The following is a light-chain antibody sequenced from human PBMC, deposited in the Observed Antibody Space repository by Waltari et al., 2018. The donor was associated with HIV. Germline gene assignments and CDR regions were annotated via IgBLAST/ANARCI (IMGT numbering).Light chain of an antibody. CDR1: SGHSNYA. Sequence: QLVVTQSPSASASLGASVKLTCTLSSGHSNYAIAWHQQQPEKGPRYLMKINSDGSHDKGDGIPDRFSGSSSGAERYLSISSLQSEDEADYYCQTWGTGIRVFGGGTKLTVL. J-gene: IGLJ3*02. V-gene: IGLV4-69*01. CDR2: INSDGSH. CDR3: QTWGTGIRV.